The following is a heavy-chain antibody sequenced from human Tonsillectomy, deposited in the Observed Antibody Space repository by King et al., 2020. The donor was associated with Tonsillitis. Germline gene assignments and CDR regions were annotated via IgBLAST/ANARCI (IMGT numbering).Heavy chain of an antibody. Sequence: QLVQSGAEVKKPGSSVKVSCKASGGTFSNYAISWVRQAPGQGLEWMGGIIPIFGTANYAQKFQGRVTIIADKFMSTAYMELSSLRSDDTAMYDCARDVQGIAVHGGAFDIWGQGTMVTVSS. CDR1: GGTFSNYA. D-gene: IGHD6-19*01. J-gene: IGHJ3*02. CDR2: IIPIFGTA. CDR3: ARDVQGIAVHGGAFDI. V-gene: IGHV1-69*14.